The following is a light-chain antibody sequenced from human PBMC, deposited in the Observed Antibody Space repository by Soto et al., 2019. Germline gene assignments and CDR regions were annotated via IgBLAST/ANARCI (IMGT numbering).Light chain of an antibody. J-gene: IGLJ2*01. V-gene: IGLV2-14*01. CDR1: SSDVGGYNY. CDR3: NSYTTSSTPVV. Sequence: QSALTQPASVSGSPGQSITISCTGTSSDVGGYNYVSWYQQHPGKAPKLMIYDVSNRPSGVSNRFSGSKSGNTASLPISGLQAEDEADYYCNSYTTSSTPVVFGGGTKLTVL. CDR2: DVS.